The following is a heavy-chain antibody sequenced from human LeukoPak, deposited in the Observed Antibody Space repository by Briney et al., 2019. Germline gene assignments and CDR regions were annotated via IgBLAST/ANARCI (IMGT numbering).Heavy chain of an antibody. CDR3: ARERLDSGSYYSDY. J-gene: IGHJ4*02. CDR1: GYTFTSYA. D-gene: IGHD1-26*01. Sequence: GASVTVSCKASGYTFTSYAMNWVRQAPGQGLEWMGWINTNTGNPTYAQGFTGRFVFSLDTSVSTAYLQISSLKAEDTAVYYCARERLDSGSYYSDYWGQGTLVTVSS. CDR2: INTNTGNP. V-gene: IGHV7-4-1*02.